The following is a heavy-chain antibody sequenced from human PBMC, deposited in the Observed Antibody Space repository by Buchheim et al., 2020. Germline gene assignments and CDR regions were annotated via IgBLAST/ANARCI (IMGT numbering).Heavy chain of an antibody. J-gene: IGHJ4*02. CDR3: ARDLTHSDY. CDR1: GYTFTSYY. CDR2: INPNGGST. Sequence: QVQLVQSGAEVKKPGASVKVSCKASGYTFTSYYIHWVRQAPGQGLEWMGIINPNGGSTHYALTFQGRVTLTRETSTSTIYMELSSLRSEDTAVYYCARDLTHSDYWGQGTL. V-gene: IGHV1-46*01.